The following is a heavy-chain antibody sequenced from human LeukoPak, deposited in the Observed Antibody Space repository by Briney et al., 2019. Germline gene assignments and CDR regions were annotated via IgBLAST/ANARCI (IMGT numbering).Heavy chain of an antibody. CDR1: GFTFSSYA. CDR3: ARSYGDYFEYFQH. Sequence: PGRSLRLSCAASGFTFSSYAMHWVRQAPGKGLEWVAFISFDGSNKYYADSVKGRFTISRDNSKNTLYLQMNSLRAEDTAVYYCARSYGDYFEYFQHWGQGTLVTVSS. D-gene: IGHD4-17*01. CDR2: ISFDGSNK. V-gene: IGHV3-30-3*01. J-gene: IGHJ1*01.